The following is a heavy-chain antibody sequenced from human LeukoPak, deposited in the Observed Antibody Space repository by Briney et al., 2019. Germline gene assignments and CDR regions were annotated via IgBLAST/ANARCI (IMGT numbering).Heavy chain of an antibody. CDR3: AKDISPYYYYYYMDV. J-gene: IGHJ6*03. Sequence: PGGSLRLSCAASGFTFDDYAMHWVRQAPGKGLEWVSLISWDSGSTYYADSVKGRFTISRDNSKNSLYLQMNSLRAEDTALYYCAKDISPYYYYYYMDVWGKGTTVTVSS. CDR2: ISWDSGST. CDR1: GFTFDDYA. V-gene: IGHV3-43D*03.